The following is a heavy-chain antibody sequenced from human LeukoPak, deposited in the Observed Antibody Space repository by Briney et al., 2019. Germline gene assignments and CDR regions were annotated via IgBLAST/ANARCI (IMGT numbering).Heavy chain of an antibody. Sequence: PGGSLRLSCAASGFTFSTSWMSWVRQAPGKGLEWVANIKQDGSEKNYVDSVKGRFTISRDNAKNSLYLQMNSLRAEDTAVYYCASAVHCSGGSCTRFNFDYWGQGTLVTVSS. CDR2: IKQDGSEK. CDR1: GFTFSTSW. V-gene: IGHV3-7*01. CDR3: ASAVHCSGGSCTRFNFDY. J-gene: IGHJ4*02. D-gene: IGHD2-15*01.